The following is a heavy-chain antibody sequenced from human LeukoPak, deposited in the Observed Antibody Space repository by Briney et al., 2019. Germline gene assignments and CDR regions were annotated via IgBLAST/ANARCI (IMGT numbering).Heavy chain of an antibody. CDR1: GFTFSSYA. V-gene: IGHV3-23*01. Sequence: PGGSPRLSCAASGFTFSSYAMSWVRQAPGKGLDWVSGLSGGGGSTYYADSVKGRFTISRDNSKNTLYLQMNSLRAEDTAVYYCARTGYCSSTSCSAGFDPWGQGTLVTVSS. CDR2: LSGGGGST. CDR3: ARTGYCSSTSCSAGFDP. D-gene: IGHD2-2*01. J-gene: IGHJ5*02.